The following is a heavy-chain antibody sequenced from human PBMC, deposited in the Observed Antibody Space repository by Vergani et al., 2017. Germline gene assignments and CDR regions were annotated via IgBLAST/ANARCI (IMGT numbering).Heavy chain of an antibody. V-gene: IGHV1-69*08. CDR1: GGTFSSYT. CDR2: ITPGGST. D-gene: IGHD3-16*01. J-gene: IGHJ4*02. Sequence: QVQLVQSGAEVKKPGSSVKVSCKASGGTFSSYTISWVRQAPGQGLEWMGIITPGGSTDYGPKFQGRATMTRDTSTRTVYMDLTGLRSDDTAMYYCARGGRVGVMMMDDAPHSWGQGSLVSVSS. CDR3: ARGGRVGVMMMDDAPHS.